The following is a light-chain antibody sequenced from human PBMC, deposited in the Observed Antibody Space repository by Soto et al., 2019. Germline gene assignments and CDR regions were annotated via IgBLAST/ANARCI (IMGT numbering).Light chain of an antibody. Sequence: QSVLTQPPSVSGAPGQRVTISCTGSSSNIGAGYDVHWYQQLPGTAPKLLIYGNSNRPSGVPDRFSGSKSGTSASLAIIGLQAEDEADYYCQSYDSSLSVYVVFGGGTKLTV. CDR1: SSNIGAGYD. J-gene: IGLJ2*01. CDR3: QSYDSSLSVYVV. CDR2: GNS. V-gene: IGLV1-40*01.